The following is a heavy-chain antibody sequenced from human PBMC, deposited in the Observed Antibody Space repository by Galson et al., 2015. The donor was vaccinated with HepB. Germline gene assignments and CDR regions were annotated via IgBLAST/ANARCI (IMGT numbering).Heavy chain of an antibody. Sequence: SVKVSCKASGYTFTSYAMNWVRQAPGQGLEWMGWINTNTGNPTYAQGFTGRFVFSLDTSASTAYLQISSLKAEDTAVYYCARGCYDPYNWFDPWGQGTLVTVSS. J-gene: IGHJ5*02. CDR3: ARGCYDPYNWFDP. CDR1: GYTFTSYA. D-gene: IGHD2-2*01. CDR2: INTNTGNP. V-gene: IGHV7-4-1*02.